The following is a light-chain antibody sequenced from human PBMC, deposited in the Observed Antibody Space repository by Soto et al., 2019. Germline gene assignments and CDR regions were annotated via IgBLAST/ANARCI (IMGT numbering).Light chain of an antibody. CDR2: EVS. V-gene: IGLV2-14*01. CDR1: SSDVGGYNY. CDR3: SSYTSSSTPYV. J-gene: IGLJ1*01. Sequence: QSALTQPASVSGSPGQSITISCNGTSSDVGGYNYVSWYQQHPGKAPKLMIYEVSNRPSGVSNRFSGSKSGNTASLTISGLQAEDEADYYRSSYTSSSTPYVFGTGTKVTVL.